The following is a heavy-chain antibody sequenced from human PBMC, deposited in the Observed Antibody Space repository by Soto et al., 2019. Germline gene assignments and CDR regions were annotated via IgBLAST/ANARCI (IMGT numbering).Heavy chain of an antibody. CDR1: AFTFSTCC. V-gene: IGHV3-7*01. Sequence: LRLSCAASAFTFSTCCITWVRKAPGKGQEREGNIMQDGSDKYYLDSSKDRFTISRENAKNSLYMQMNSLRAEDTAVYYCSRERRGVRGVYDLDVWGQGTTVTVYS. CDR3: SRERRGVRGVYDLDV. D-gene: IGHD3-10*01. CDR2: IMQDGSDK. J-gene: IGHJ6*02.